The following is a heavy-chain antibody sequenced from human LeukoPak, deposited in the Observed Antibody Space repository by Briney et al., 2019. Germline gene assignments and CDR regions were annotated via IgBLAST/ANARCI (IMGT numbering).Heavy chain of an antibody. Sequence: SETLSLTCTVSGGSISSRTYYWGWIRQPPGKGLEWIGSIYYGGSTYYNPSLKNRVTISVDTSKNQFSLKLSSVTAADTAVYYCARHWPPYDINGYYYSIDYWGQGILVTVSS. CDR2: IYYGGST. J-gene: IGHJ4*02. CDR1: GGSISSRTYY. V-gene: IGHV4-39*01. D-gene: IGHD3-22*01. CDR3: ARHWPPYDINGYYYSIDY.